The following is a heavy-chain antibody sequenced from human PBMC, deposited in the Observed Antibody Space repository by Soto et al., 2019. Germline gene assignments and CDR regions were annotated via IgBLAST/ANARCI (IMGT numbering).Heavy chain of an antibody. CDR2: IVVGSGNT. D-gene: IGHD3-16*01. V-gene: IGHV1-58*02. J-gene: IGHJ6*02. Sequence: SVKVSCKASGFTFTSSTMQWVRQARGQRLEWIGWIVVGSGNTNYAQMFQERVTITRDMSTSTAYMELSSLRSEDTAVYYCAAGGPTPYYYYGMDVWGQGTTVTVSS. CDR1: GFTFTSST. CDR3: AAGGPTPYYYYGMDV.